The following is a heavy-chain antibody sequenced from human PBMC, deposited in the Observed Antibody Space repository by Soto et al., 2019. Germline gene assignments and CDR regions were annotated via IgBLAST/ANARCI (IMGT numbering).Heavy chain of an antibody. CDR1: GGSISSYY. Sequence: SETLSLTCTVSGGSISSYYWSWIRQPPGKGLEWIGYIYYSGSTNYNPSLKSRVTISIDTSKSHFSLKLSSLTAADTAVYYCARGPAVAGAGRWFDPWGQGTLVTVSS. D-gene: IGHD6-19*01. J-gene: IGHJ5*02. CDR3: ARGPAVAGAGRWFDP. CDR2: IYYSGST. V-gene: IGHV4-59*01.